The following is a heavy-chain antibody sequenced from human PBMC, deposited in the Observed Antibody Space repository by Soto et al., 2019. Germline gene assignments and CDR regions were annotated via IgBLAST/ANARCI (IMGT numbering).Heavy chain of an antibody. V-gene: IGHV1-69*02. CDR2: IIPMLGIA. D-gene: IGHD2-21*01. CDR3: TIGSWSGEVFDI. Sequence: QVQLVQSGAEVKKPGSAVKVSCKDSGGTFSTYSMFWVRQAPEQGLEWMGRIIPMLGIANYAQTSQARVTITADKSTGTAYMELSSLRSEDTALYYCTIGSWSGEVFDIWGQGTMVNVSS. CDR1: GGTFSTYS. J-gene: IGHJ3*02.